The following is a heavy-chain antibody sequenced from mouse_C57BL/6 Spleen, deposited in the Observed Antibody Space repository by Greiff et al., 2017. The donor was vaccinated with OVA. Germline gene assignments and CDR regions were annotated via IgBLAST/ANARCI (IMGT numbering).Heavy chain of an antibody. V-gene: IGHV3-6*01. CDR3: ARGLAAY. J-gene: IGHJ3*01. Sequence: VQPQESGPGLVKPSQLLSLICPVTGYSITSVYYWNGIRQFPGNKLECMGFLSYDGSNNYNSSLKNRISITRDTSKNQFFLKLNSVTTEDTATYYCARGLAAYWGQGTLVTVSA. CDR2: LSYDGSN. CDR1: GYSITSVYY. D-gene: IGHD2-4*01.